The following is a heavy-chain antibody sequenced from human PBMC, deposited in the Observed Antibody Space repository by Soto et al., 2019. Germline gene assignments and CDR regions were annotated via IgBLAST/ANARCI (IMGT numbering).Heavy chain of an antibody. CDR2: ISGSGGST. Sequence: VQLLESGGGLVQPGGSLRLSCAASGFTFSSYAMSWVRQAPGKGLEWVSAISGSGGSTYYADSVKGRFTISRDNSKNTLYLQMNSLRAEDTAVYYCAKGSTYYDILTGYPNWFDPWGQGTLVTVSS. J-gene: IGHJ5*02. CDR1: GFTFSSYA. CDR3: AKGSTYYDILTGYPNWFDP. V-gene: IGHV3-23*01. D-gene: IGHD3-9*01.